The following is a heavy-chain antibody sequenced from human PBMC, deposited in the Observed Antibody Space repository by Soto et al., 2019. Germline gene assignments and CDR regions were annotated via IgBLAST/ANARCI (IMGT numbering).Heavy chain of an antibody. CDR3: AKNWDTTFSSSSH. D-gene: IGHD6-6*01. CDR2: ISGSGGST. Sequence: EVQLLESGGGLVQPGGSLRLSCAASGFTFTTYAMTWVRQAPWKGLEWVSAISGSGGSTYYADSVKGRFTISRDNSKNMLYLQMNSLRAEDPPVYYCAKNWDTTFSSSSHWGQGTLVTVSS. V-gene: IGHV3-23*01. J-gene: IGHJ4*02. CDR1: GFTFTTYA.